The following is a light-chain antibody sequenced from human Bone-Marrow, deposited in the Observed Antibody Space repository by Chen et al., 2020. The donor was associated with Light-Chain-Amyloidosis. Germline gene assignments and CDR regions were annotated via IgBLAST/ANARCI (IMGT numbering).Light chain of an antibody. J-gene: IGKJ4*01. CDR3: QQRSNWPLT. CDR1: QSVSSH. V-gene: IGKV3-11*01. CDR2: DAS. Sequence: EIVLTQSPVTLSLSPGERATLSCRAGQSVSSHLAWYQQKPGQAPRLLIYDASNRATGIPARFSGSGSGTDFTLTINSLEPEDFAVYYCQQRSNWPLTLGGGTKVEIK.